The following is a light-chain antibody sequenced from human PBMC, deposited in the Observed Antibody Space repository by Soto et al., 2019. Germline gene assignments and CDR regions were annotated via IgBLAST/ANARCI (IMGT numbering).Light chain of an antibody. CDR3: QQYDGWPRT. Sequence: EIVITQSRPTLSFSPLERATLSCRASQSVSSNLAWYQQKPGQAPRLLIYGASTRATGIPARFSGSGSGTEFTLTISSLQSEDFAFFYCQQYDGWPRTFGQGTKVDIK. V-gene: IGKV3-15*01. CDR1: QSVSSN. CDR2: GAS. J-gene: IGKJ1*01.